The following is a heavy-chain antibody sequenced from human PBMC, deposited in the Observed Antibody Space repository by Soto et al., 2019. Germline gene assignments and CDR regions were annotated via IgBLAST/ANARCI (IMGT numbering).Heavy chain of an antibody. CDR3: ARDLLVAATYYYYGMDV. J-gene: IGHJ6*02. V-gene: IGHV3-30-3*01. Sequence: GSLRLSCAASGFTFSSYAMHWVRQAPGKGLEWVAVISYDGSNKYYADSVKGRFTISRDNSKNTLYLQMNSPRAEDTAVYYCARDLLVAATYYYYGMDVWGQGTTVTVSS. D-gene: IGHD2-15*01. CDR1: GFTFSSYA. CDR2: ISYDGSNK.